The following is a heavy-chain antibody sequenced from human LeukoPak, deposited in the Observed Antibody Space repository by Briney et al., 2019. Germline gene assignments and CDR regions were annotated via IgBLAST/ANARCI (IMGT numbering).Heavy chain of an antibody. Sequence: ASVKVSCKVSGYTLTELSMHWVRQAPGKGLEWMGGFDPEDGETIYAQKFQGRVTMTEDTSTDTAYMELSSLRSEDTAVYYCAGHDILTGLNWFDPWGQGTLVTVSS. CDR2: FDPEDGET. CDR3: AGHDILTGLNWFDP. CDR1: GYTLTELS. V-gene: IGHV1-24*01. D-gene: IGHD3-9*01. J-gene: IGHJ5*02.